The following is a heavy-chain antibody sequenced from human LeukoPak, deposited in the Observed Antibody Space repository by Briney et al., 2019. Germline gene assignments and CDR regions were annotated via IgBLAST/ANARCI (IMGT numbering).Heavy chain of an antibody. D-gene: IGHD5-24*01. J-gene: IGHJ4*02. CDR1: GYTFTSYG. CDR2: ISAYNGGT. Sequence: ASVKVSCKASGYTFTSYGISWVRQAPGQGLERMGLISAYNGGTNYAQKLQGRVTMTTDTSTSTAYMELRSLRSDDTAVYYCARVRWLPDPFYFDYWGQGTLVTVSS. CDR3: ARVRWLPDPFYFDY. V-gene: IGHV1-18*01.